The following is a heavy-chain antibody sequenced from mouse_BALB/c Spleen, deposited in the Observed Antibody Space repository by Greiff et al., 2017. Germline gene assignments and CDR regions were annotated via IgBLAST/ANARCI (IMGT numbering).Heavy chain of an antibody. Sequence: LQQPGAELVKPGASVKLSCKASGYTFTSYYMYWVKQRPGQGLEWIGGINPSNGGTNFNEKFKSKATLTVDKSSSTAYMQLSSLTSEDSAVYYCTRSAYYRYDWYFDVWGAGTTVTVSS. CDR2: INPSNGGT. CDR1: GYTFTSYY. V-gene: IGHV1S81*02. D-gene: IGHD2-14*01. CDR3: TRSAYYRYDWYFDV. J-gene: IGHJ1*01.